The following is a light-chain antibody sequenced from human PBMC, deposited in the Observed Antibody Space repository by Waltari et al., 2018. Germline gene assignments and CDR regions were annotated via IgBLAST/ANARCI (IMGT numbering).Light chain of an antibody. CDR1: QSLLHINGDNY. CDR2: KGS. V-gene: IGKV2-28*01. J-gene: IGKJ2*01. CDR3: MQSLQMPYA. Sequence: DIVMTPSPLSLPVTSGESASISCRSNQSLLHINGDNYLEWYVQKASKSPQLLIYKGSNRASGVPDRIRVSGSGTDFALKSSRMEAEDIGLYYCMQSLQMPYAFGQGIRLEMK.